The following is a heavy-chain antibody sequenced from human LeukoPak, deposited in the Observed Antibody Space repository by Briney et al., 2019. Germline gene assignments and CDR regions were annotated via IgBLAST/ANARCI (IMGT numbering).Heavy chain of an antibody. J-gene: IGHJ4*02. V-gene: IGHV3-23*01. CDR2: ITGSGGGT. CDR3: ARDPYYDSSGRRQFDY. D-gene: IGHD3-22*01. CDR1: GFTFSNSP. Sequence: LRLSCAVSGFTFSNSPMSWVRQAPGKGLEWVSAITGSGGGTYYADSVKGRFTISRDNSKNTLYLQMNSLRAEDTAVYYGARDPYYDSSGRRQFDYWGQGTLVTVSS.